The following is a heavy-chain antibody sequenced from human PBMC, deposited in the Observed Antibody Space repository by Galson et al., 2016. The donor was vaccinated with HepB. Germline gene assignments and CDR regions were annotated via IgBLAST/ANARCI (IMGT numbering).Heavy chain of an antibody. CDR3: GRGERDDWHIGRF. Sequence: ETLSLTCAVNGGSFSGHFWYWIRQPPGKGLEWIWEITHSGDTNFKPSLKSRFTISVDTSKNHFSLKVNSVTAADTAVYYCGRGERDDWHIGRFWGQGTLVTVSP. J-gene: IGHJ4*02. CDR2: ITHSGDT. CDR1: GGSFSGHF. V-gene: IGHV4-34*01. D-gene: IGHD5-24*01.